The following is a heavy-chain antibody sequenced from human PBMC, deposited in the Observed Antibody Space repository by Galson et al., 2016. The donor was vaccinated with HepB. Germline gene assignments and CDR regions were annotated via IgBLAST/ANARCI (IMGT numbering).Heavy chain of an antibody. CDR2: ISGSGGTT. V-gene: IGHV3-23*01. J-gene: IGHJ3*02. CDR3: VKDGSDILTGYLAWGPKKIYVGGFEI. Sequence: LRLSCAASGFTFRNYAMSWVRQAPGKGLEWVSTISGSGGTTYYGDSVKGRFTSSRDNSKKTVYLQLKSLRAEDTAVYYCVKDGSDILTGYLAWGPKKIYVGGFEIWGQGTRVTVSS. CDR1: GFTFRNYA. D-gene: IGHD3-9*01.